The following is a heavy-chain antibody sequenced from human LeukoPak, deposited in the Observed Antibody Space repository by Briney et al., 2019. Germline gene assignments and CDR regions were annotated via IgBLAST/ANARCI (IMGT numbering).Heavy chain of an antibody. J-gene: IGHJ5*02. V-gene: IGHV1-18*01. D-gene: IGHD6-19*01. Sequence: ASVKVSCKASGYTFTSYGISWVRQAPGQGLEWMGWISAYNGNTNYAQKFQGRVTMTRNTSKSTAYMELSSLRSEDTAVYYCALLFRGRIAVAGNHWGQGTLVTVSS. CDR2: ISAYNGNT. CDR1: GYTFTSYG. CDR3: ALLFRGRIAVAGNH.